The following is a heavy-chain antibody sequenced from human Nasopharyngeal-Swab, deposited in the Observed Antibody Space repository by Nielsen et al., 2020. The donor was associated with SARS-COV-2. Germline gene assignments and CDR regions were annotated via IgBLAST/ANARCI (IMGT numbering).Heavy chain of an antibody. J-gene: IGHJ6*02. Sequence: SETLSLTCTVSGGSISSHYWSWIRQPPGKGLEWIGYIYYSGSTNYNPSLKSRVTISGDTSKNQFSLKLSSVTPADTAVYYCARSPYSNYYYYYGMDVWGPGTTVTVSS. V-gene: IGHV4-59*11. CDR1: GGSISSHY. CDR3: ARSPYSNYYYYYGMDV. CDR2: IYYSGST. D-gene: IGHD2-15*01.